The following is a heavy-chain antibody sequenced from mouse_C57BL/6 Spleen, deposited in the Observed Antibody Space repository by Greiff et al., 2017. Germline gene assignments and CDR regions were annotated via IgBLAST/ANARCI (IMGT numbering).Heavy chain of an antibody. Sequence: QVQLQQPGAELVMPGASVKLSCKASGYTFTSYWMHWVKQRPGQGLEWIGAIDPSDSYTNYNQTFTGKSTLTVEQSSSTAYMQLSSLTSEDAAVYYCARWGVTTGFADGGQGTLVTVSA. J-gene: IGHJ3*01. D-gene: IGHD2-2*01. CDR3: ARWGVTTGFAD. V-gene: IGHV1-69*01. CDR1: GYTFTSYW. CDR2: IDPSDSYT.